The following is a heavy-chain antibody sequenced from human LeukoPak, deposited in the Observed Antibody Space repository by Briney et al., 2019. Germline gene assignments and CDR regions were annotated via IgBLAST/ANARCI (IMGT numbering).Heavy chain of an antibody. D-gene: IGHD3-10*01. CDR3: ASPEVYYGSGSYYY. Sequence: PGGSLRLSCAASGFTVSSNYMSWVRQAPGKGLEWVSGIYSGGSTYYADSVKGRFTFSRDNSKNTLYLQMNSLRAEDTAVYYCASPEVYYGSGSYYYWGQGTLVTVSS. J-gene: IGHJ4*02. V-gene: IGHV3-53*01. CDR2: IYSGGST. CDR1: GFTVSSNY.